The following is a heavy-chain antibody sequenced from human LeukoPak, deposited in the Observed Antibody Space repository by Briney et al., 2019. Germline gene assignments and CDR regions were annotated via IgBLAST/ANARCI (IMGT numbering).Heavy chain of an antibody. D-gene: IGHD3-9*01. CDR2: INGDGRNI. V-gene: IGHV3-74*01. CDR3: TRDLMDYDVSTGLHHYYMDV. CDR1: GFTFSSYW. J-gene: IGHJ6*02. Sequence: PGGSLRLSCVAPGFTFSSYWMHWVRQDPRKGLVWVSGINGDGRNINYADSVRGRFTISRDNAKNTLYLQMNTLRVEDTAVYYCTRDLMDYDVSTGLHHYYMDVWGQGTTVTVSS.